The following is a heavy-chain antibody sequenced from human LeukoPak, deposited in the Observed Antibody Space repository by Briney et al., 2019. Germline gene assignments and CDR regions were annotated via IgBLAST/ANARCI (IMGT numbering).Heavy chain of an antibody. CDR2: IYYSGST. CDR1: DGSISSSSYY. J-gene: IGHJ4*02. V-gene: IGHV4-39*01. CDR3: ARLSVTADSSGYYDY. Sequence: SSETLSLTCTVSDGSISSSSYYWGWIRQPPGKGLEWIGNIYYSGSTYYNPSLKSRVTISVDTSKNQFSLKLSSVTAADTAVYYCARLSVTADSSGYYDYWGQGTLVTVSS. D-gene: IGHD3-22*01.